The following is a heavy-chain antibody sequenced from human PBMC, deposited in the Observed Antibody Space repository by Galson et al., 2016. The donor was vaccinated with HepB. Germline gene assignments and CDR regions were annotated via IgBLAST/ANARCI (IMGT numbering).Heavy chain of an antibody. CDR3: ARDNAWFGERKYYYYYGLDV. J-gene: IGHJ6*01. CDR2: SRYDGSNK. CDR1: GFTFSTYA. D-gene: IGHD3-10*01. Sequence: SLRLSCAASGFTFSTYAMSWVRQAPGKGLEWVAVSRYDGSNKNYADSVKGRFTISRDNSNNTLYLQMNSLRAEDTAVYYCARDNAWFGERKYYYYYGLDVWGQRTTVTVSS. V-gene: IGHV3-33*08.